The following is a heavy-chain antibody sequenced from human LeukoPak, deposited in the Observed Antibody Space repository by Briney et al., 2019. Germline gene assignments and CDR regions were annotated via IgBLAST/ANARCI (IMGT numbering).Heavy chain of an antibody. D-gene: IGHD2-8*01. V-gene: IGHV5-51*01. Sequence: GESLKISCKGSGYSFTSYWIGWVRQMPGKGLEWMGIIYPGESDTRYSPSFQGQITISADKSISTAYLQWSSLKASDTAMYYCARLGEYCTNGVCYAPDFDYWGQGTLVTVSS. CDR2: IYPGESDT. CDR1: GYSFTSYW. CDR3: ARLGEYCTNGVCYAPDFDY. J-gene: IGHJ4*02.